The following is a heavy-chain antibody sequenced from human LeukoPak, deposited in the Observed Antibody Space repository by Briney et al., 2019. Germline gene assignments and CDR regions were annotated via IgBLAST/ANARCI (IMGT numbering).Heavy chain of an antibody. V-gene: IGHV4-31*03. CDR1: GGSISSGGYY. D-gene: IGHD6-13*01. J-gene: IGHJ3*02. CDR3: ARLYSSSWYLGRGDAFDI. CDR2: ISYSGST. Sequence: SETLSLTCTVSGGSISSGGYYWSWIRQHPGKGLEWIGHISYSGSTYYNPSLNSRVTISVGTSKSQFSLKLSSVTAADTAVYYCARLYSSSWYLGRGDAFDIWGQGTMVTVSS.